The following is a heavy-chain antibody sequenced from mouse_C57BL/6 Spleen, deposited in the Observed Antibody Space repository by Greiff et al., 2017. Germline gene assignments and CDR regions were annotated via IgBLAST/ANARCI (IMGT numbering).Heavy chain of an antibody. J-gene: IGHJ1*03. CDR2: ISSGSSTI. D-gene: IGHD1-1*01. CDR1: GFTFSDYG. Sequence: EVKVVESGGGLVKPGGSLKLSCAASGFTFSDYGMHWVRQAPEKGLEWVAYISSGSSTIYYADTVKGRFTISRDNAKNTLYLQMPSLEYDDTALYYCARYYGNRYFDVWGTGTTVTVSS. CDR3: ARYYGNRYFDV. V-gene: IGHV5-17*01.